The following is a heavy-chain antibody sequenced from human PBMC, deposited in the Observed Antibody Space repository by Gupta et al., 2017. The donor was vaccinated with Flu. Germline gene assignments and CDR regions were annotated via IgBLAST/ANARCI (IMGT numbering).Heavy chain of an antibody. V-gene: IGHV3-21*01. CDR1: YS. CDR3: ARDQRSYRVAARPEYYHMDV. J-gene: IGHJ6*03. Sequence: YSMNWVRQDPGKGLEWVSSISSTSSYIYYADSVKGRFTISRDNAKNSLYLQMNSLRAADTALYYCARDQRSYRVAARPEYYHMDVWGKGTTVTVSS. D-gene: IGHD6-6*01. CDR2: ISSTSSYI.